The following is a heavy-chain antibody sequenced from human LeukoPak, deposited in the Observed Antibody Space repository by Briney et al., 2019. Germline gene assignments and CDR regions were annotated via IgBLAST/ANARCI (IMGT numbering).Heavy chain of an antibody. Sequence: WASVKVSCKASGYTFTGYYMHWVRQAPGKGLEWMGGFDPEDGETIYAQKFQGRVTMTEDTSTDTAYMELSSLRSEDTAVYYCATADTYSGSYLGSDAFDIWGQGTMVTVSS. CDR3: ATADTYSGSYLGSDAFDI. CDR2: FDPEDGET. V-gene: IGHV1-24*01. D-gene: IGHD1-26*01. CDR1: GYTFTGYY. J-gene: IGHJ3*02.